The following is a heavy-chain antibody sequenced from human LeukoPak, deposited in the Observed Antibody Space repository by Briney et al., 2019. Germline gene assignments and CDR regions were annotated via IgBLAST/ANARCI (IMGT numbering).Heavy chain of an antibody. CDR2: ISYDGSNK. Sequence: GSLRLSCAASGFTFSSYGMHWVRQAPGKGLEWVAVISYDGSNKYYADSVKGRFTISRDNSKNTLYLQMNSLRAEDTAVYYSAKVPMRGSTSFDYWGQGTLVTVSS. D-gene: IGHD2-2*01. V-gene: IGHV3-30*18. CDR1: GFTFSSYG. CDR3: AKVPMRGSTSFDY. J-gene: IGHJ4*02.